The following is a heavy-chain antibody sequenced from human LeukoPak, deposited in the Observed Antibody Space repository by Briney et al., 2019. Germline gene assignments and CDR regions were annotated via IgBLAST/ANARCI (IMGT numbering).Heavy chain of an antibody. Sequence: PGGSLRLSCAASGFTFSSYWMHWVRQAPGKGLVWGSRINSDGSSTSYADSVKGRFTISRDNAKNTLYLQMNSLRAEDTAVYYCARVEGAPRDYWGQGTLVTVSS. CDR2: INSDGSST. CDR1: GFTFSSYW. J-gene: IGHJ4*02. D-gene: IGHD1-26*01. CDR3: ARVEGAPRDY. V-gene: IGHV3-74*01.